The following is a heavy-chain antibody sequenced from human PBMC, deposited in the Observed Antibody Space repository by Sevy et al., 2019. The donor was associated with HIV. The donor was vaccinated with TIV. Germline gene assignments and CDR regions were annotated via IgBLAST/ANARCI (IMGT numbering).Heavy chain of an antibody. CDR3: ARAGYCSSTSCPYAGSYYYYGMDV. V-gene: IGHV7-4-1*02. Sequence: ASVKVSCKASGYTFTSYAMNWVRQAPGQGLEWMGWINTNTGNPTYAQGFTGRFVFSLDTSVSTAYLQISSLKAEDTAVYYCARAGYCSSTSCPYAGSYYYYGMDVWGQGTMVTVSS. CDR2: INTNTGNP. J-gene: IGHJ6*02. D-gene: IGHD2-2*01. CDR1: GYTFTSYA.